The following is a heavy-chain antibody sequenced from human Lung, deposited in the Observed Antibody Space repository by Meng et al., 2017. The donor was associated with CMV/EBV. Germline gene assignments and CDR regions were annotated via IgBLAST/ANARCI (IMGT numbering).Heavy chain of an antibody. Sequence: QVRLLLSGAEVKKRVASVRFSCAASGYTFASYGISWLRQAPGQGLEWMGWFVNNVDTYSAQKFQDRVTMTTDTHTSTAFMELRSLRSDDTAVYYCARGTPGRSYSDYWGQGTLVTVSS. CDR2: FVNNVDT. CDR1: GYTFASYG. D-gene: IGHD3-10*01. CDR3: ARGTPGRSYSDY. J-gene: IGHJ4*02. V-gene: IGHV1-18*01.